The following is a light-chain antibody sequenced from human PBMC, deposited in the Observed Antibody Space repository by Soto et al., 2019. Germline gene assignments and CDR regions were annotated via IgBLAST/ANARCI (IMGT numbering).Light chain of an antibody. V-gene: IGLV1-44*01. CDR1: SSNIGTNT. CDR2: SNN. CDR3: AAWDDSLKGVL. Sequence: QSVLIQPPSASGTPGQRVTISCSGSSSNIGTNTVNWYQQLPGSAPKLVINSNNQWPSGVPDRFSGSKSGTSASLAISALQSEDEGVYYCAAWDDSLKGVLFGGGTKVTVL. J-gene: IGLJ2*01.